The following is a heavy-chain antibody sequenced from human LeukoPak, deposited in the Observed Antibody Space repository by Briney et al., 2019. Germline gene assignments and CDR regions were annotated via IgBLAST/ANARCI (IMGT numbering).Heavy chain of an antibody. CDR3: AKAGVVVAASNWFDP. CDR2: ISSSSSYT. J-gene: IGHJ5*02. CDR1: GFTFSDYY. Sequence: GGSLRLSCAASGFTFSDYYMSWIRQAPGKGLEWVSYISSSSSYTNYADSVKGRFTVSRDNSKNTLYLQMNSLRAEDTAVYYCAKAGVVVAASNWFDPWGQGTLVAVSS. D-gene: IGHD2-15*01. V-gene: IGHV3-11*05.